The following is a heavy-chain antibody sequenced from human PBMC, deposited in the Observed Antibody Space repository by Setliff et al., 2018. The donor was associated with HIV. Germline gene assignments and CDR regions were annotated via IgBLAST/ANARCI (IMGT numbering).Heavy chain of an antibody. D-gene: IGHD2-21*02. J-gene: IGHJ3*02. CDR2: IYHSGNT. V-gene: IGHV4-38-2*02. Sequence: LSLTCTVSGASIRRDFYWGWIRQPPGKGLGWIGSIYHSGNTYYMPSLQSRVTISVDMSKNQFPLNLNSVTAADTAVYYCACGQGCGVVCHYAFEMWGQGTMVTVSS. CDR1: GASIRRDFY. CDR3: ACGQGCGVVCHYAFEM.